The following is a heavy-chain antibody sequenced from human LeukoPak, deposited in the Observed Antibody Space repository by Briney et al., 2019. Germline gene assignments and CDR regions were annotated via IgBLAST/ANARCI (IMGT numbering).Heavy chain of an antibody. V-gene: IGHV1-2*04. J-gene: IGHJ3*02. CDR3: AREIAVAGTRAFDI. Sequence: ASVKVSRKASGYTFTGYYMHWVRQASGQGLEWMGWINPNSGGTNYAQKFQGWVTMTRDTSISTAYMELSRLRSDDTAVYYCAREIAVAGTRAFDIWGQGTMVTVSS. CDR2: INPNSGGT. D-gene: IGHD6-19*01. CDR1: GYTFTGYY.